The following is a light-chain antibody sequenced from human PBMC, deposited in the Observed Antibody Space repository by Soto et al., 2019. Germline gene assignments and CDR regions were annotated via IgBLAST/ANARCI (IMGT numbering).Light chain of an antibody. CDR1: SSDVGGYNY. CDR3: SSYTSSSTLGGV. CDR2: DVS. J-gene: IGLJ1*01. V-gene: IGLV2-14*01. Sequence: QSALTQPASVSGSPGQSITISCTGTSSDVGGYNYVSWYQQYPGKAPKLMIYDVSSRPSGVSTRFSGSKSGNTASLTISGLQAEDEADYYCSSYTSSSTLGGVFGTGTKVTVL.